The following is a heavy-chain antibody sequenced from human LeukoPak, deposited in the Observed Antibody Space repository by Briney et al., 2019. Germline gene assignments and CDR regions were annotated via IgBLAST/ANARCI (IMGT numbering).Heavy chain of an antibody. CDR2: IRSKAYGGTT. D-gene: IGHD3-10*01. V-gene: IGHV3-49*04. Sequence: PGGSLRLSCTPSGFTFGDYGMSWVRQAPGKGREWGGFIRSKAYGGTTENAASVKGRFTMSRDDTKSSAHLKMNSLKTEDTAVYYCTGSFGELTFFDYWGRGTLVTVSS. CDR3: TGSFGELTFFDY. J-gene: IGHJ4*02. CDR1: GFTFGDYG.